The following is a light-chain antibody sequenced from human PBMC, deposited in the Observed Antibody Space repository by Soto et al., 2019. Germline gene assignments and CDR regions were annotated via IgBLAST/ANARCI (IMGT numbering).Light chain of an antibody. CDR1: QRISNY. Sequence: DIQMTQSPSSLSASVGDRVTITCRASQRISNYLNWYQQKPGKAPKLLIYGASSLQSGVPSRFSGSGSGTDFTLTVTSLHPEDFATYYCQQSYSTPTFGQGTKVAIK. CDR2: GAS. J-gene: IGKJ1*01. V-gene: IGKV1-39*01. CDR3: QQSYSTPT.